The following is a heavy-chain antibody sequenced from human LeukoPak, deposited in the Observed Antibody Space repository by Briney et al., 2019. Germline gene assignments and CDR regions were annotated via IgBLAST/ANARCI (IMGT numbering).Heavy chain of an antibody. CDR1: GFTSRSYR. D-gene: IGHD2-2*01. J-gene: IGHJ6*03. V-gene: IGHV3-7*01. Sequence: GGSLRLSCAASGFTSRSYRMSCGREAPGKGVEWVCNIKEDADEEYYLDCVRSRFIICRNNAKTFLFLTMYSLRADDTAVYYCARAGYCTSNSCYSPNVYYMDVWGKGTTVAVSS. CDR3: ARAGYCTSNSCYSPNVYYMDV. CDR2: IKEDADEE.